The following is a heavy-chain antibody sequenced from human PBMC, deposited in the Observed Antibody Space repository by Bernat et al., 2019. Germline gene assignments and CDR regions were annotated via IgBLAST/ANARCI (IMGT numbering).Heavy chain of an antibody. CDR3: ARAAERVAGTGTYFDC. J-gene: IGHJ4*02. Sequence: QVQLVESGGGVVQPGRSLRLSCAASGFTFSSYAMHWVRQAPGKGLEWVAVISYDGSNKYYADSVKGRFTISRDNSKNTLYLQMNSLRAEDTAVYYCARAAERVAGTGTYFDCWGQGTLVTVSS. D-gene: IGHD6-19*01. CDR1: GFTFSSYA. V-gene: IGHV3-30-3*01. CDR2: ISYDGSNK.